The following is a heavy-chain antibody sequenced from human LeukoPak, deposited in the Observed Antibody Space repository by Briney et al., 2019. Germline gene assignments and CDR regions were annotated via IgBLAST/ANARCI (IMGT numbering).Heavy chain of an antibody. CDR2: TGTAGDT. CDR1: GFTFSSYD. V-gene: IGHV3-13*01. D-gene: IGHD2-21*02. CDR3: ARSVAYCGGDCYSGDGAFDI. Sequence: GGSLRLSCAASGFTFSSYDMHWVRQATGKGLEWVSATGTAGDTYYPGSVKGRFTISRENAKNSLYLQMNSLRAGDTAVYYCARSVAYCGGDCYSGDGAFDIWGQGTMVTVSS. J-gene: IGHJ3*02.